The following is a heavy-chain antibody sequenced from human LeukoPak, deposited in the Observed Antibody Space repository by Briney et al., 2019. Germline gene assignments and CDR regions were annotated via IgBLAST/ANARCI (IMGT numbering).Heavy chain of an antibody. J-gene: IGHJ3*02. CDR1: GCTFSSYA. Sequence: SVNVSCTASGCTFSSYAISWVRPAPGQGLEWVGGIIPIFGTANYAQKFQGRVTITADESTSTANMELSSLRSEDTGVYYCGRDYCSGGSCSDAFDIWGQGTMVTVS. CDR3: GRDYCSGGSCSDAFDI. V-gene: IGHV1-69*01. CDR2: IIPIFGTA. D-gene: IGHD2-15*01.